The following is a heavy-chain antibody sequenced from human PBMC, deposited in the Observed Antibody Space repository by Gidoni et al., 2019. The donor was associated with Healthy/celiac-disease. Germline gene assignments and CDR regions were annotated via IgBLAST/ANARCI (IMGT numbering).Heavy chain of an antibody. CDR2: ISSSSSYI. J-gene: IGHJ4*02. CDR1: GFTFSSYS. V-gene: IGHV3-21*01. CDR3: ARDRVTTIFGADFDY. Sequence: EVQLVASGGGLVKPGGSLRLSCAASGFTFSSYSMNWVRQAPGKGLGWVSSISSSSSYIYYADSVKGRFTISRDNAKNSLYLQMNSLRAEDTAVYYCARDRVTTIFGADFDYWGQGTLVTVSS. D-gene: IGHD3-3*01.